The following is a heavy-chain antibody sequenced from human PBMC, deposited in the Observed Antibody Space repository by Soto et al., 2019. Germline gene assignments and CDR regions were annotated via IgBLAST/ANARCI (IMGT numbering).Heavy chain of an antibody. V-gene: IGHV4-59*01. D-gene: IGHD6-13*01. J-gene: IGHJ6*02. CDR1: GGSISSYY. CDR2: IYYSGST. Sequence: AETLSLTCTVSGGSISSYYWSWIRQPPGKGLEWIGYIYYSGSTNYNPSLKSRVTISVDTSKNQFSLKLSSVTAADTAVYYCARVRIAAAGNFYYGMDVWGQGTTVTVSS. CDR3: ARVRIAAAGNFYYGMDV.